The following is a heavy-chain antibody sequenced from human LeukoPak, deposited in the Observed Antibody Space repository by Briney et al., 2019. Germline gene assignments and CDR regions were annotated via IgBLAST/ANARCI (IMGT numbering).Heavy chain of an antibody. CDR3: TKQKGYCSGGSCYYSDY. J-gene: IGHJ4*02. CDR1: GFTFSSYA. CDR2: LSGSGAST. Sequence: GGSLRLSCAASGFTFSSYAMSWVRQAPGKGLEWVSTLSGSGASTSYADSVKGRFTISRDNSKNTLYLQMNSLRAEDTARYYCTKQKGYCSGGSCYYSDYWGQGTLVTVSS. V-gene: IGHV3-23*01. D-gene: IGHD2-15*01.